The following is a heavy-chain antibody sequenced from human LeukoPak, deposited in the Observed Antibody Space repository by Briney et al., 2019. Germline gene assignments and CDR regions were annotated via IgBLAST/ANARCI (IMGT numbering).Heavy chain of an antibody. CDR3: ARAPRDFWSGYSFDY. V-gene: IGHV1-2*02. D-gene: IGHD3-3*01. CDR1: GYTFTGYY. Sequence: ASVKVSCKASGYTFTGYYMHWVRQAPGQGLEWMGWINPNSGGTNYAQKFQGRVTMTRDTSISTAYMELSRLRSDDTAVYYCARAPRDFWSGYSFDYWGQGTPVTVSS. J-gene: IGHJ4*02. CDR2: INPNSGGT.